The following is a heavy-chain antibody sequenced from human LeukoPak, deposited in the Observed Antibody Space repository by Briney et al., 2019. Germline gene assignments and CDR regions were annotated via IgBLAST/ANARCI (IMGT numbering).Heavy chain of an antibody. CDR1: GGTFSSYA. Sequence: SVKVSCKASGGTFSSYAISWVRQAPGQGLEWMGGIIPIFGTANYAQKFQGRVTITTDESTSTAYMELSSLRSEDTAVYYCARGYYDYVWGSYRYTYVDYWGQGTLVTVSS. J-gene: IGHJ4*02. D-gene: IGHD3-16*02. V-gene: IGHV1-69*05. CDR3: ARGYYDYVWGSYRYTYVDY. CDR2: IIPIFGTA.